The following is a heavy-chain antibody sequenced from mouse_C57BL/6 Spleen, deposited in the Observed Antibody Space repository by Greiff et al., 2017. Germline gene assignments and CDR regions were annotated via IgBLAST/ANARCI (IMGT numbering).Heavy chain of an antibody. J-gene: IGHJ2*01. CDR1: GYTFTSYW. D-gene: IGHD2-5*01. V-gene: IGHV1-50*01. CDR2: IDPSDSYT. CDR3: ARRSYSNYFDY. Sequence: VQLQQSGAELVKPGASVKLSCKASGYTFTSYWMQWVKQRPGQGLEWIGEIDPSDSYTNYNQKFKGKATLTVDTSSSTAYMQLSSLTSEDSAVYYCARRSYSNYFDYWGQGTTRTVSS.